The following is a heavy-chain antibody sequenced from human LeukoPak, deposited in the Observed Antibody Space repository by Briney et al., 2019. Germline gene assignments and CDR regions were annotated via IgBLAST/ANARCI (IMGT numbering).Heavy chain of an antibody. CDR1: GFTFGDYA. D-gene: IGHD2-2*01. J-gene: IGHJ4*02. CDR3: AKDTCSTTSCSFDY. CDR2: ISGGGGGT. V-gene: IGHV3-23*01. Sequence: GGSLRLSCTASGFTFGDYAMSWVRQAPGKGLEWVSAISGGGGGTYYADSVKGRFTISRDNSKNTLYLQMNSLRAEDTAVYYCAKDTCSTTSCSFDYWGQGTLVTVSS.